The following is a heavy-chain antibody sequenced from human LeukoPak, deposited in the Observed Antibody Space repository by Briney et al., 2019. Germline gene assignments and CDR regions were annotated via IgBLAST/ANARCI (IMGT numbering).Heavy chain of an antibody. J-gene: IGHJ4*02. CDR2: IYTSGST. D-gene: IGHD1-20*01. CDR3: AREPLIGSTGYFDY. V-gene: IGHV4-61*09. Sequence: SETLSLTCTVSGGSISSGSYYWSWIRQPAGKGLEWIGHIYTSGSTNYNPSPKSRVTMSVDTSKNQFSLKLSSVTAADTAVYYCAREPLIGSTGYFDYWGQGTLVTVSS. CDR1: GGSISSGSYY.